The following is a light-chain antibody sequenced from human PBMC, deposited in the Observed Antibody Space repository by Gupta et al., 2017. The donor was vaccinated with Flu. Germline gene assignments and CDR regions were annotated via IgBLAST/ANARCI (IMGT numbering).Light chain of an antibody. CDR2: AAS. J-gene: IGKJ2*01. CDR3: QQSYSNPFT. CDR1: QSISSY. V-gene: IGKV1-39*01. Sequence: QLTQSPSSLSASVGDRVTITCRASQSISSYLNWYQQKPGKAPKLLIYAASSLQSGVTSRFSGSRSGTDFIFTINSLQTEDSATYYCQQSYSNPFTFGQGTKLEIK.